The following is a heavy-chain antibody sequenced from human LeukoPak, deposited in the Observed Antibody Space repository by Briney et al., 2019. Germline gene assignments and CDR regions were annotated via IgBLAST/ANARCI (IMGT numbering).Heavy chain of an antibody. CDR2: IYTSGST. V-gene: IGHV4-4*09. Sequence: SETLSLTCTVSGGSISGLYCSWIRPPPGKGLEWIGNIYTSGSTNYNPSLKSRVTISIDTSKNQFSLTLSSVTAADTAVYYCAIQAQDGTNNWFDPWGQGTLVTVSS. CDR3: AIQAQDGTNNWFDP. J-gene: IGHJ5*02. D-gene: IGHD1-7*01. CDR1: GGSISGLY.